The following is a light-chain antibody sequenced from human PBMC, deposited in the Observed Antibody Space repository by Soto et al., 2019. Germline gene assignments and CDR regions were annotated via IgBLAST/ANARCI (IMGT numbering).Light chain of an antibody. CDR3: SSYTTSGTYV. CDR1: SSDVGGYNY. Sequence: QSALTQPASVSGSPGQSITISCTGTSSDVGGYNYVSWYQQHPGKAPKLMISEVSHRPSGVSTRFSGSKSGNTASLTISGLQAEDEADYYGSSYTTSGTYVFGAGTKLTVL. J-gene: IGLJ1*01. CDR2: EVS. V-gene: IGLV2-14*01.